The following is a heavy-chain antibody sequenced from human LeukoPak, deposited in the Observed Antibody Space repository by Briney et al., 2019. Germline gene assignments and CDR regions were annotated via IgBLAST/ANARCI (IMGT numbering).Heavy chain of an antibody. D-gene: IGHD3-22*01. CDR3: TRQYDSSGYYSDY. CDR2: IRSKANSYAT. J-gene: IGHJ4*02. Sequence: PGGSLRLSCAASGFTFSGSAMHWVRQASGKGLEWVGRIRSKANSYATAYAASVKGRFTISRDDSRNTAYLQMNSLKTEDTAVYYCTRQYDSSGYYSDYWGQGTLVTVSS. CDR1: GFTFSGSA. V-gene: IGHV3-73*01.